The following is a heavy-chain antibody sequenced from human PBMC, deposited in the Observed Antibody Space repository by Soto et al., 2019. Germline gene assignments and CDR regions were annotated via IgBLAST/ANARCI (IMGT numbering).Heavy chain of an antibody. D-gene: IGHD6-13*01. J-gene: IGHJ6*04. CDR1: GFTFSSYA. CDR2: ISSNGGST. V-gene: IGHV3-64D*08. CDR3: VQDSRAAAGTRYYHYGMDL. Sequence: GGSLRLSCSSSGFTFSSYAMHWFRQAPGKGLEYVSAISSNGGSTYYADSVKGRFTISRDNSKNTLYLQMSSLRAEDTAVYYCVQDSRAAAGTRYYHYGMDLRGNGT.